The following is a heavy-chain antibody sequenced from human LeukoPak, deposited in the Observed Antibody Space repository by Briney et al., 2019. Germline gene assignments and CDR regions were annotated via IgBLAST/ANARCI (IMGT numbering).Heavy chain of an antibody. CDR2: IYYSGST. CDR3: ARASEQQLVFDY. CDR1: SGSISSGDYY. J-gene: IGHJ4*02. D-gene: IGHD6-13*01. V-gene: IGHV4-30-4*01. Sequence: SETLSLTCTVSSGSISSGDYYWSWIRQPPGKGLEWIGYIYYSGSTYYNPSLKSRVTISVDTSKNQFSLKLSSVTAADTAVYYCARASEQQLVFDYWGQGTLVTVSS.